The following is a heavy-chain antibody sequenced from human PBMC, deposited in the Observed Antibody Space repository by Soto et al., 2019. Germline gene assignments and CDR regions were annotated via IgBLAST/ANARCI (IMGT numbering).Heavy chain of an antibody. Sequence: SETLSLTCTVSGGSISSYYWSWIRQPPGKGLEWIGYIYYSGSTNYNPSLKSRVTISVDTSKNQFSLKLSSVTAADTAVYYCASQYCSSTSCLTYFDYWGQGTLVTVSS. V-gene: IGHV4-59*08. J-gene: IGHJ4*02. CDR3: ASQYCSSTSCLTYFDY. CDR1: GGSISSYY. D-gene: IGHD2-2*01. CDR2: IYYSGST.